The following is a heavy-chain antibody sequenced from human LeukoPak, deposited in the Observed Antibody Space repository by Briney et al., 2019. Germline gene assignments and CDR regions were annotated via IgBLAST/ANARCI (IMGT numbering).Heavy chain of an antibody. J-gene: IGHJ5*02. CDR3: ARRRRDFWSGYYEAWFDP. Sequence: SGTLSLTCTVSGGSISNSNWWSWVRQTPGKGLEWIGEIYPSGSTNYNPSLKSRVTISVDKSKNQYSLNLSSVTAADTAVYYCARRRRDFWSGYYEAWFDPWGQGTLVTVSS. CDR2: IYPSGST. V-gene: IGHV4-4*02. D-gene: IGHD3-3*01. CDR1: GGSISNSNW.